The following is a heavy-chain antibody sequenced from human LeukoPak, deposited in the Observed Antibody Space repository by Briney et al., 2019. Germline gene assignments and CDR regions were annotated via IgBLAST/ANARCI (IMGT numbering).Heavy chain of an antibody. J-gene: IGHJ4*02. CDR2: INPHSGGT. D-gene: IGHD6-19*01. Sequence: ASVKVSCKTSGYTFITYYIHWVRQAPGQGLEWMGWINPHSGGTNFAQKFQGRVTITADKSTSTAYMELSSLRSEDTAVYYCARRQWLVGYYFDYWGQGTLVTVSS. CDR3: ARRQWLVGYYFDY. V-gene: IGHV1-2*02. CDR1: GYTFITYY.